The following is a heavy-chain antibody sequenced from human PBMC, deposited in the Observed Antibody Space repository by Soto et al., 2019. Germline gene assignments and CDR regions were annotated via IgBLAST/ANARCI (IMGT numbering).Heavy chain of an antibody. Sequence: SETLSLTCTVSGDSISSNNYWWGWIRQPPGKGLEWIGSIYYTGYTNYNPYLNTRVTISGDTSKNQFSLNLNSVTAADTAVYYCARHRPGSGGSCYDYWGQGTLVTVSS. CDR3: ARHRPGSGGSCYDY. V-gene: IGHV4-39*01. D-gene: IGHD2-15*01. CDR1: GDSISSNNYW. CDR2: IYYTGYT. J-gene: IGHJ4*02.